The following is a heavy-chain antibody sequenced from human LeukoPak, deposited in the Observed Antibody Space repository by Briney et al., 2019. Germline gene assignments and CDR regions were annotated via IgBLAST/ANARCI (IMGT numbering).Heavy chain of an antibody. CDR3: AKAKGSGEPTTPNTD. J-gene: IGHJ4*02. V-gene: IGHV3-23*01. D-gene: IGHD3-10*01. Sequence: HTGGSLRLSCAASGFTFSSYAMTWVRQAPGRGLEWVSAISGSGATTYYADSVKGRFTISRENSKNTLYLQMNSLRAEDTAVYYCAKAKGSGEPTTPNTDWGQGTQVTVSS. CDR2: ISGSGATT. CDR1: GFTFSSYA.